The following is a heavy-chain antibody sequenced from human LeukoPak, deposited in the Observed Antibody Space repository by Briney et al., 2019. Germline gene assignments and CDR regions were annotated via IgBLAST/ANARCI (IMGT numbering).Heavy chain of an antibody. CDR1: GYTFSTYD. J-gene: IGHJ5*02. CDR2: MNPNSGNT. CDR3: ARNIVVVPAGYNWFDP. V-gene: IGHV1-8*03. Sequence: ASVKVSCKTSGYTFSTYDINWVRQASGQGLEWMGWMNPNSGNTHYAQKFQGRVTITRNTSISTAYMELSSLRSEDTAVYYCARNIVVVPAGYNWFDPWGQGTLVTVSS. D-gene: IGHD2-2*01.